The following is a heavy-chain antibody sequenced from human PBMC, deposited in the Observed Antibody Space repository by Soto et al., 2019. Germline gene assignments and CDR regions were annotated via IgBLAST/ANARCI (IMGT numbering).Heavy chain of an antibody. CDR3: VKVALGGARRIAVAGYFDY. V-gene: IGHV3-64D*06. J-gene: IGHJ4*02. Sequence: GGSLKLSCSASGFTFSSYAMHWVRQAPGKGLEYVSAISSNGGSTYYADSVKGRFTISRDNPKNTLYLQMSSLRAEDTAVYYCVKVALGGARRIAVAGYFDYWGQGTLVTVSS. CDR2: ISSNGGST. CDR1: GFTFSSYA. D-gene: IGHD6-19*01.